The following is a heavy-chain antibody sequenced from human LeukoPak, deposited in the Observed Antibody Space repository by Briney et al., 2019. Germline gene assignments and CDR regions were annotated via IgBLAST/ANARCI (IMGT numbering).Heavy chain of an antibody. CDR2: IYHSGST. V-gene: IGHV4-30-2*01. J-gene: IGHJ6*02. Sequence: PSETLPLTCAVSGGSISSGGYSWSWIRQPPGKGLEWIGYIYHSGSTYYNPSLKSRVTISVDRSKNQFSLKLSSVTAADTAVYYCARTHIAFYGMDVWGQGTAVTVSS. D-gene: IGHD5-12*01. CDR3: ARTHIAFYGMDV. CDR1: GGSISSGGYS.